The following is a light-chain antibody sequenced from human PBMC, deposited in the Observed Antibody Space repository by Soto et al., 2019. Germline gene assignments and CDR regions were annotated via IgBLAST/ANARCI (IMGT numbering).Light chain of an antibody. V-gene: IGKV1-39*01. CDR1: QSVSNY. Sequence: DIQMTQSPSSLSASVGDRVTITCRASQSVSNYLKWYQQKPGKAPKLLIYAASTLQSGVPSRFSGSGSGTDFTLTISSLHPDDFATYYCQQVLRPPLTFGPGTKVDIK. CDR2: AAS. CDR3: QQVLRPPLT. J-gene: IGKJ3*01.